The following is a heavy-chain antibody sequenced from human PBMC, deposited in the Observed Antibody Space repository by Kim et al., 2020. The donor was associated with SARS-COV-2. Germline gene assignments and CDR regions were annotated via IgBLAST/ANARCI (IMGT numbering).Heavy chain of an antibody. D-gene: IGHD5-12*01. J-gene: IGHJ6*02. Sequence: SETLSLTCTVSGGSISSGGYYWSWIRQHPGKGLEWIGYIYYSGSTYYNPSLKSRVTISVDTSKNQFSLKLSSVTAADTAVYYCASQTGQWNSGYERWERYYYYYGMDVWGQGTTVTVSS. CDR3: ASQTGQWNSGYERWERYYYYYGMDV. CDR2: IYYSGST. V-gene: IGHV4-31*03. CDR1: GGSISSGGYY.